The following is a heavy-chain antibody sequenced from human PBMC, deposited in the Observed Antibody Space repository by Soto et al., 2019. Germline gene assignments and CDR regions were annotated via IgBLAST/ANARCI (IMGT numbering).Heavy chain of an antibody. J-gene: IGHJ5*02. V-gene: IGHV1-3*01. D-gene: IGHD3-10*01. CDR1: GYTFTNHF. CDR3: ARDDYYGSGSLNWFDP. Sequence: ASVKVSCKTSGYTFTNHFMHWVRQAPGQRPEWMGCINAGNGNTKYSQNLQGRLTFRTDTSTSSAYMELRSLRSDDTAVYHCARDDYYGSGSLNWFDPWGQGTLVTVSS. CDR2: INAGNGNT.